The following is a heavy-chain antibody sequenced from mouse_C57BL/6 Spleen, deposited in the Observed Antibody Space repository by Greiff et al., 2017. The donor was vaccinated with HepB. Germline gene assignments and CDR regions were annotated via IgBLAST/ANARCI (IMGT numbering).Heavy chain of an antibody. Sequence: VQLQQPGAELVKPGASVKMSCKASGYTFTSYWITWVKQRPGQGLEWIGDIYPGSGSTNYNEKFKSKATLTVDTSSSTAYMQLSSLTSEDSAVYYCARGAYGSSQFAYWGQGTLVTVSA. V-gene: IGHV1-55*01. CDR3: ARGAYGSSQFAY. CDR2: IYPGSGST. D-gene: IGHD1-1*01. J-gene: IGHJ3*01. CDR1: GYTFTSYW.